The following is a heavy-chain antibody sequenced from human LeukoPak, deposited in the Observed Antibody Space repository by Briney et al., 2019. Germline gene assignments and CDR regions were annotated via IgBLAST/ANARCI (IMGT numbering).Heavy chain of an antibody. CDR1: GFTFSSYS. V-gene: IGHV3-21*01. D-gene: IGHD5-12*01. J-gene: IGHJ4*02. CDR3: AKIYSGYSTFDY. Sequence: GGSLRLSCAASGFTFSSYSMNWVRQAPGKGLEWVSSISSSSSYINYADSVKGRFTISRDNAKNSLYLQMNSLRAEDTAVYYCAKIYSGYSTFDYWGQGTLVTVSS. CDR2: ISSSSSYI.